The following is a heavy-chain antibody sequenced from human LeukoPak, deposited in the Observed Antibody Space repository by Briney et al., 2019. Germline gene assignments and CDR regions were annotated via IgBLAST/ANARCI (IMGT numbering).Heavy chain of an antibody. D-gene: IGHD3-22*01. CDR3: ARITMIPNDAFDI. V-gene: IGHV4-59*08. CDR2: IYYSGST. Sequence: PSATLSLPFTVSGASISRCYWIWLREPPGKRLKWFGYIYYSGSTNYNPSLKSRVTISVDTSKNQFSLKLSSVTAAYTAVYYCARITMIPNDAFDIWGQGTMVTVSS. J-gene: IGHJ3*02. CDR1: GASISRCY.